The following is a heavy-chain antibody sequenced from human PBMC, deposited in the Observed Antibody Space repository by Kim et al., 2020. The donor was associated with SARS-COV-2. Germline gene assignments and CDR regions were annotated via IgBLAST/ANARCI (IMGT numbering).Heavy chain of an antibody. Sequence: GGSLRLSCEGSGFDFDTFAITWVRQAPGKGLEWVSRITAHNVAMYYANSVKGRFTASRDNSKAFLLMEGLRGEDTATDYYANGLQSSAHWVPLDVWGPVT. CDR1: GFDFDTFA. CDR3: ANGLQSSAHWVPLDV. V-gene: IGHV3-23*01. D-gene: IGHD2-15*01. CDR2: ITAHNVAM. J-gene: IGHJ6*02.